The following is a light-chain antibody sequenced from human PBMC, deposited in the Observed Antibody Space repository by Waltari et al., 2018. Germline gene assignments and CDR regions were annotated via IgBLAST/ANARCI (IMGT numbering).Light chain of an antibody. CDR2: AAS. V-gene: IGKV1-39*01. Sequence: IQMIQSPSSLSASVGERVTITCRASQSISSYLNWYQQKPGKAPKLLIYAASSLQSGVPSRFSGSGSGTDFTLTISSLQPEDFATYYCQQSYSTPSITFGQGTRLEIK. J-gene: IGKJ5*01. CDR3: QQSYSTPSIT. CDR1: QSISSY.